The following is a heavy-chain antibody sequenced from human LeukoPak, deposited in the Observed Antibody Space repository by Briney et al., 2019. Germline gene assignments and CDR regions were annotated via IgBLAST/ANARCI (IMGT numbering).Heavy chain of an antibody. CDR3: TSSEHYQF. J-gene: IGHJ4*02. CDR1: GYTFTGYY. V-gene: IGHV1-2*02. D-gene: IGHD1/OR15-1a*01. Sequence: ASVKVSCKASGYTFTGYYMYWVRQAPGQELEWVGWINPNTGATGYAQKFQGRVTMTRDASIATGYMELSSLTSADTAVYYCTSSEHYQFWGQGTLVTVSS. CDR2: INPNTGAT.